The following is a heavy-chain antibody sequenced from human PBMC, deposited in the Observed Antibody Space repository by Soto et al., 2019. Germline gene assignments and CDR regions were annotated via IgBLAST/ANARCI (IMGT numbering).Heavy chain of an antibody. V-gene: IGHV4-34*01. CDR2: INQSGST. Sequence: SETLSLTCAVYGGSFSGYYWSWIRQPPGKGLEWIGEINQSGSTNYNPSLKSRVTISVDTSKNQFSLKLSSVTAAATAVYYCAVNIAEAPSRFDPSCQGTLVTVSS. CDR3: AVNIAEAPSRFDP. D-gene: IGHD6-13*01. CDR1: GGSFSGYY. J-gene: IGHJ5*02.